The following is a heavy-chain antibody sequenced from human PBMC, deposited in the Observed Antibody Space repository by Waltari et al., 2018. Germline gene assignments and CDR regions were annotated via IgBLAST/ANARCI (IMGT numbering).Heavy chain of an antibody. CDR2: IYHSGST. Sequence: QVQLQESGPGLVKPSETLSLTCAVSGYSISSGYYWGWIRQPPGKGLEWIGSIYHSGSTYYNPSLKSRVTISVDTSKNQFSLKLSSVTAADTAVYYCASELKGYYYYMDVWGKGTTVTVSS. CDR1: GYSISSGYY. D-gene: IGHD1-26*01. CDR3: ASELKGYYYYMDV. J-gene: IGHJ6*03. V-gene: IGHV4-38-2*01.